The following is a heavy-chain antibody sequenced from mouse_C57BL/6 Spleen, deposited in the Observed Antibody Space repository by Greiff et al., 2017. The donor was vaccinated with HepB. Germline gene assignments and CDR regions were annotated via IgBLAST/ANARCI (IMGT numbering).Heavy chain of an antibody. V-gene: IGHV5-4*03. Sequence: EVKVVESGGGLVKPGGSLKLSCAASGFTFSSYAMSWVRQTPEKRLEWVATISDGGSYTYYPDNVKGRFTISRDNAKNNLYLQLSHLKSEDTAMYYCARGGYGNLDYWGQGTTLTVSS. CDR3: ARGGYGNLDY. D-gene: IGHD2-1*01. CDR2: ISDGGSYT. J-gene: IGHJ2*01. CDR1: GFTFSSYA.